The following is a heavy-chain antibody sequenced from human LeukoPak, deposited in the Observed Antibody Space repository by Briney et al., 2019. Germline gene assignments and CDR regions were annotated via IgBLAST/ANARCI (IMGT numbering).Heavy chain of an antibody. V-gene: IGHV5-51*01. CDR3: ARGWDYADSSAYDAFDI. J-gene: IGHJ3*02. Sequence: LGESLKISCKGTGYSFTSYWIGWVRQMPGKGLEWMGIIYPGDSDTRYSPSFQGQVTISADRSVSTAYLQWSSLKASDTAMYYYARGWDYADSSAYDAFDIWGQGTMVTVSS. D-gene: IGHD4-23*01. CDR2: IYPGDSDT. CDR1: GYSFTSYW.